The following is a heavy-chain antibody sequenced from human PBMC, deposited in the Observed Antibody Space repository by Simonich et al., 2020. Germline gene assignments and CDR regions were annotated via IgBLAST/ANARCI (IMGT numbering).Heavy chain of an antibody. V-gene: IGHV3-30*07. Sequence: QVQLVESGGGVVQPGRSLRLSCAASGFTFSSFARHWVGKAPGKGLEWVAVKSYDGSNKYYTDSVKGRFTISRDNSKNTLYLQMNSLRAEDTAVYYCARELSKNGEAAAGYYFDYWGQGTLVTVSS. J-gene: IGHJ4*02. CDR3: ARELSKNGEAAAGYYFDY. CDR2: KSYDGSNK. D-gene: IGHD6-13*01. CDR1: GFTFSSFA.